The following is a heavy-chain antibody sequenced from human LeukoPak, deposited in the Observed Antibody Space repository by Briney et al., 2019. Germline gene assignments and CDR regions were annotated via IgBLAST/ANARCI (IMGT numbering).Heavy chain of an antibody. J-gene: IGHJ6*03. CDR1: GYTFTSYA. D-gene: IGHD1-1*01. Sequence: ASVKVSCKASGYTFTSYAMHWVRQAPGQRLEWMGWINAGNGNTKYSQKFQGRVTITRDTSASTAYMELSSLRSEDTAVYYCARVRLEPNNYYYYYMDVWGKGTTVTVSS. CDR2: INAGNGNT. V-gene: IGHV1-3*01. CDR3: ARVRLEPNNYYYYYMDV.